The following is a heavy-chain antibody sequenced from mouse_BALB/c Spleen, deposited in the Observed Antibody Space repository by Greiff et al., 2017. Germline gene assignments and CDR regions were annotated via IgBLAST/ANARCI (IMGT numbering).Heavy chain of an antibody. CDR1: GYTFTSYW. V-gene: IGHV1-7*01. CDR2: INPSTGYT. D-gene: IGHD1-1*01. J-gene: IGHJ3*01. Sequence: VQLQQSGAELAKPGASVKMSCKASGYTFTSYWMHWVKQRPGQGLEWIGYINPSTGYTEYNQKFKDKATLTADKSSSTAYMQLSSLTSEDSAVYYCARQGKGQLRGFAYWGQGTLVTVSA. CDR3: ARQGKGQLRGFAY.